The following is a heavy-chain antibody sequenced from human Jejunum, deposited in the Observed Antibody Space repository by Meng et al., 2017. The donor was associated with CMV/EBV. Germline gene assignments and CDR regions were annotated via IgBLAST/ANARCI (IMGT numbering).Heavy chain of an antibody. V-gene: IGHV3-30*03. CDR1: GFTITAYP. J-gene: IGHJ4*02. CDR2: DGNNK. D-gene: IGHD1-7*01. CDR3: ARENLELQGTVDY. Sequence: QVQLVEAGGGVVHPGRSLRLSWAASGFTITAYPMHWVRQVPGKGLEWVTVDGNNKYYADSVKGRFTISRDNSRNTLDLQMDSLRTEDTAIYYCARENLELQGTVDYWGQGTLVTVSS.